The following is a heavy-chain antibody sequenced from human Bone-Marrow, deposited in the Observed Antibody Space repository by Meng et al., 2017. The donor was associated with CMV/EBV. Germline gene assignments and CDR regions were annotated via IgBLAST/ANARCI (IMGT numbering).Heavy chain of an antibody. CDR3: ARGYCSSTSCYHNWFAP. V-gene: IGHV3-21*01. CDR1: GFTFSSYS. D-gene: IGHD2-2*01. J-gene: IGHJ5*02. Sequence: GESLKISCAASGFTFSSYSMNWVRQAPGKGLEWVSSISSSSSYIYYADSVKGRFTISRDNAKNSLYLQMNSLRAEDTAVYYCARGYCSSTSCYHNWFAPWGPGNLVNVSS. CDR2: ISSSSSYI.